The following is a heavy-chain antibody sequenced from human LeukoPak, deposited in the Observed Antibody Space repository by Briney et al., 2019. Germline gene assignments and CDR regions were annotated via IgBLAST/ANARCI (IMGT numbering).Heavy chain of an antibody. CDR1: GFTFSSYS. D-gene: IGHD2-2*01. J-gene: IGHJ6*03. CDR2: ISGSGGST. CDR3: AKEEGGICSSTSCYAYYYYYMDV. V-gene: IGHV3-23*01. Sequence: PGGSLRLSCAASGFTFSSYSMNWVRQAPGKGLEWVSAISGSGGSTYYADSVKGRFTISRDNSKNTLYLQMNSLGAEDTAVYYCAKEEGGICSSTSCYAYYYYYMDVWGKGTTVTVSS.